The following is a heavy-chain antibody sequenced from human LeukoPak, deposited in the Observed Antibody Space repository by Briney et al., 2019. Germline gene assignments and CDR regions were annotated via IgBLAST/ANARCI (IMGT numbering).Heavy chain of an antibody. D-gene: IGHD4-17*01. Sequence: GASVKVSCKASGYTFTNYGVSWVRQAPGQGLEWMGRIIPILGIANYAQKFQGRVTITADKSTSTAYMEPSSLRSEDTAVYYCATTPMTTGGPSFDYWGQGTLVTVSS. CDR1: GYTFTNYG. CDR2: IIPILGIA. V-gene: IGHV1-69*04. J-gene: IGHJ4*02. CDR3: ATTPMTTGGPSFDY.